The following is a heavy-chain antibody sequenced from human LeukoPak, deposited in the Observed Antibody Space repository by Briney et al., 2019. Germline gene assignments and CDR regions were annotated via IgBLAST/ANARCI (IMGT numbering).Heavy chain of an antibody. CDR2: ISSTDYGGTT. J-gene: IGHJ6*02. CDR3: SRTLYSTKMYGMGV. D-gene: IGHD2-2*01. V-gene: IGHV3-49*04. Sequence: GGSLRLSCTASGFTFADFALNWVRQAPGRGLEWVGFISSTDYGGTTEYAASVKGRFVISRDDSKSIVYLQMNSLRPEDTAEYYCSRTLYSTKMYGMGVWGQGTVVTVSS. CDR1: GFTFADFA.